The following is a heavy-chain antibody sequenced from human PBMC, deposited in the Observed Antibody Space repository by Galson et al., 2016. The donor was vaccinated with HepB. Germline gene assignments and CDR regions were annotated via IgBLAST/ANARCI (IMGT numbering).Heavy chain of an antibody. CDR3: AREDSGGWLDY. J-gene: IGHJ4*02. D-gene: IGHD6-19*01. Sequence: SLRLSCAASGFTFRTYWMSWVRQAPGKGLEWVSYISSGSSTRLYADSVKGRFTISRDNAKNSLFLQMNTRRDEDTAVYYCAREDSGGWLDYWGQGALVTVSS. CDR2: ISSGSSTR. CDR1: GFTFRTYW. V-gene: IGHV3-48*02.